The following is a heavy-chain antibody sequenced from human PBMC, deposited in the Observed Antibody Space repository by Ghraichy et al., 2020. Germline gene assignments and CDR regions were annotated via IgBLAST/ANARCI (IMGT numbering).Heavy chain of an antibody. Sequence: SQTLSLTCTVSGGSITSHYWSWIRQSPGKGLEWIGYIYYRGNTNYNPSLKSRVTMSIDTSKSQFYLRLTSATAADTAVYYCARETYQWYFDYWGQGALVIVSS. CDR1: GGSITSHY. V-gene: IGHV4-59*11. CDR3: ARETYQWYFDY. CDR2: IYYRGNT. J-gene: IGHJ4*02. D-gene: IGHD6-19*01.